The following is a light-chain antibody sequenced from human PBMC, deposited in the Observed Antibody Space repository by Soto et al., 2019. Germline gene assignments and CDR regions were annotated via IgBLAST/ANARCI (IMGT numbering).Light chain of an antibody. CDR3: QHYNSDSEA. J-gene: IGKJ1*01. V-gene: IGKV1-5*03. Sequence: DIQMTQSPSTLSASVGDRVTLTCRASQSSSSWVAGDQQKPGKAPKLLSDKTSSLERVGPSMFSGSGSGTEFTLTSSSLQPDAFATYSCQHYNSDSEAFGQGTKVDIK. CDR1: QSSSSW. CDR2: KTS.